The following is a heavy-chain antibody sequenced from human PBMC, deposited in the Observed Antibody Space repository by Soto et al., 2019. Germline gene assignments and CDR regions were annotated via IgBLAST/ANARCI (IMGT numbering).Heavy chain of an antibody. J-gene: IGHJ6*02. D-gene: IGHD1-1*01. V-gene: IGHV3-23*01. CDR1: GFTFSSYA. CDR2: ISGSGGNT. Sequence: GGSLRLSCAASGFTFSSYAMSWVRQAPGKGLEWVSGISGSGGNTYYADSVKGRFTISRDNPKNMMYLHMNSLRAEDTAEYYCAKGAKNEYYFYGMDVWGQGTTVTVSS. CDR3: AKGAKNEYYFYGMDV.